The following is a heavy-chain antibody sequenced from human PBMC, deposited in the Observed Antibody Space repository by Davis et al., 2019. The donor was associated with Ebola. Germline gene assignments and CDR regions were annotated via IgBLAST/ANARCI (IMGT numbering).Heavy chain of an antibody. CDR3: ARGLRYSESRLPAD. CDR1: GGSISSYY. J-gene: IGHJ4*02. D-gene: IGHD1-26*01. CDR2: INHGGST. Sequence: MPSETLSLTCTVSGGSISSYYWSWIRQPPGKGLEWIGDINHGGSTNYSPSLMSRVSISLDTSKSQFSLRLTSVTAADTALYFCARGLRYSESRLPADWGQGTLVTVSP. V-gene: IGHV4-34*01.